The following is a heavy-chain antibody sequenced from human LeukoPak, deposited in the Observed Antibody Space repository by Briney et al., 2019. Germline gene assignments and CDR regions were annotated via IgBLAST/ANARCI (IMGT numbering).Heavy chain of an antibody. V-gene: IGHV1-18*01. CDR3: ARGARWYYDSSGYYYDY. D-gene: IGHD3-22*01. Sequence: ASVKVSCKASGYTFTSYGISWVRQAPGQGLAWMGWISAYNGNTNYAQKLQGRVTMTTDTSTSTAYMELRSLRSDDTAVYYCARGARWYYDSSGYYYDYWGQGTLVTVSS. CDR2: ISAYNGNT. CDR1: GYTFTSYG. J-gene: IGHJ4*02.